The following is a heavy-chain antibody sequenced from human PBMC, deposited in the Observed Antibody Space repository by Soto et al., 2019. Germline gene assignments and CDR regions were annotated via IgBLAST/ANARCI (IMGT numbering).Heavy chain of an antibody. J-gene: IGHJ5*02. CDR3: ARDKGSYYGLTRNWFDP. V-gene: IGHV4-31*03. D-gene: IGHD3-10*01. CDR1: DGSISSGGYY. Sequence: SEPLSLTCTVSDGSISSGGYYWSWIRQHPGKGLEWIGYIYYSGSTYYNPSLKSRVTISVDTSKSQFSLKLSSVTAADTAVYYCARDKGSYYGLTRNWFDPWGQGTLVTVSS. CDR2: IYYSGST.